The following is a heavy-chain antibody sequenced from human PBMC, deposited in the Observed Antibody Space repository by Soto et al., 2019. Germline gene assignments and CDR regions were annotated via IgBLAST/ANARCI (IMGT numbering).Heavy chain of an antibody. CDR3: ARALWRRLKELDYYYYMDV. CDR1: GGSISSYY. J-gene: IGHJ6*03. D-gene: IGHD5-12*01. Sequence: SETLSLTCTVSGGSISSYYWSWIRQPPGKGLEWIGYIYYSGSTNYNPSLKSRVTISVDTSKNQFSLKLSSVTAADTAVYYCARALWRRLKELDYYYYMDVWGKGTTVTVSS. CDR2: IYYSGST. V-gene: IGHV4-59*01.